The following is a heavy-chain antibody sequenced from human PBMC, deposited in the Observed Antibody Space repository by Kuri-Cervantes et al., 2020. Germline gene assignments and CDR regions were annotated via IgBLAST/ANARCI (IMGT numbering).Heavy chain of an antibody. V-gene: IGHV3-30*03. CDR1: GFTFSSYG. J-gene: IGHJ4*02. CDR3: AREYYYDSSGYWGFDY. CDR2: ISYDGSNK. D-gene: IGHD3-22*01. Sequence: GESLKISCAASGFTFSSYGMHWVRQAPGKGLEWAAVISYDGSNKYYADSVKGRFTISRDNSKNTLYPQMNSLRAEDTAVYYCAREYYYDSSGYWGFDYWGQGTLVTVSS.